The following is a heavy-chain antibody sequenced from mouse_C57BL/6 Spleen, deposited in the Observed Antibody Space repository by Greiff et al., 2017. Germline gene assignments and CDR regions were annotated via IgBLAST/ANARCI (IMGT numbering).Heavy chain of an antibody. CDR3: ARDYGSVFDY. D-gene: IGHD1-1*01. V-gene: IGHV1-9*01. CDR1: GYTFTGYW. J-gene: IGHJ2*01. CDR2: ILPGSGNT. Sequence: QVQLQQSGAELMKPGASVKLSCKATGYTFTGYWIEWVKQRPGHGLEWIGEILPGSGNTYYNEKFKGKATLTAEKSSSTAYMQLSSLTSEDSAVYFCARDYGSVFDYWGQGTTLTVSS.